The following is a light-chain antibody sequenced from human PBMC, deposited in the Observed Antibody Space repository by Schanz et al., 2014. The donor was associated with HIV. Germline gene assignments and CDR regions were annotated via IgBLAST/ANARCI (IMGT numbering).Light chain of an antibody. CDR1: QSVSSN. CDR2: GAS. J-gene: IGKJ2*02. CDR3: QQYGNSPRT. V-gene: IGKV3-15*01. Sequence: EIVMTQSPATLSMSPGERATLSCRASQSVSSNLAWYQQKPGQAPRLLIYGASTRAPGVPARFSGSGSGTEFTLIISSLQTEDFAVYYCQQYGNSPRTFGQGTKLEIK.